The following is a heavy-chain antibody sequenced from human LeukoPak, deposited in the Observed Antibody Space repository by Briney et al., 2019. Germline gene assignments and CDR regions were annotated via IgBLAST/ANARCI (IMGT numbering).Heavy chain of an antibody. CDR2: ISGSGGST. J-gene: IGHJ5*02. V-gene: IGHV3-23*01. CDR1: GFTFSSYA. Sequence: HGESLKISCAASGFTFSSYAMSWVRQAPGKGLEWVSAISGSGGSTYYADSVKGRFTISRDNSKNTLYLQMNSLRAEDTAVYYCAKDFLSGTFDPWGQGTLVTVSS. D-gene: IGHD6-13*01. CDR3: AKDFLSGTFDP.